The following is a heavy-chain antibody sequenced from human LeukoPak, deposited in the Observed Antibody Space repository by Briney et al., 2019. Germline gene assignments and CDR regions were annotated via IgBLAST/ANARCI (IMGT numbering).Heavy chain of an antibody. CDR3: ARDTRKIDWTLGTFDV. CDR2: ISSSSSYI. J-gene: IGHJ3*01. V-gene: IGHV3-21*04. CDR1: GFTFSSYS. D-gene: IGHD3-9*01. Sequence: GGSLRLSCAASGFTFSSYSMNWVRQAPGKGLEWVSSISSSSSYIYYADSVKGRFTISRDNSKNTLYLQMNSLRAEDTAVYYCARDTRKIDWTLGTFDVWGQGTMVTVSS.